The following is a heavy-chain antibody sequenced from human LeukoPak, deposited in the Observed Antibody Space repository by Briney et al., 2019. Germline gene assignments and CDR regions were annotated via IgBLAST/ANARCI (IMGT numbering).Heavy chain of an antibody. V-gene: IGHV4-59*12. J-gene: IGHJ6*03. CDR3: ARDLSGGPFIAARHAYYMDV. CDR2: IYYSGST. CDR1: GGSISSYY. Sequence: PSETLSLTCTVSGGSISSYYWSWIRQPPGKGLEWIGYIYYSGSTNYNPSLKSRVTISVDTSKNQFSLKLSSVTAADTAVYYCARDLSGGPFIAARHAYYMDVWGKGTTVTVSS. D-gene: IGHD6-6*01.